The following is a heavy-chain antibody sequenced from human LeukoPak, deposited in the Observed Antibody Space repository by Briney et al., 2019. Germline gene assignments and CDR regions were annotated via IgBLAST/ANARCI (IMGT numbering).Heavy chain of an antibody. D-gene: IGHD5-24*01. V-gene: IGHV3-30-3*02. J-gene: IGHJ4*02. CDR3: AKWLRVATTYFDY. CDR2: ISYDGSKK. CDR1: GFTFSNYV. Sequence: HPGGSLRLSCAASGFTFSNYVIHWVRQAPGKGLEWVAVISYDGSKKYYADSVKGRFTISRDNSKNTLYLQMDTLRAEDTAEYYCAKWLRVATTYFDYWGQGVLVTVSS.